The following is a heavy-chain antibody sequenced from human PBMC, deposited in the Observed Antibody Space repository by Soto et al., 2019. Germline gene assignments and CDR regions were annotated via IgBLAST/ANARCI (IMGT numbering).Heavy chain of an antibody. CDR1: GGSFSSGGYS. J-gene: IGHJ4*02. CDR3: ARGATGRDGSFILPPDY. Sequence: PSETLSLTCAVSGGSFSSGGYSWSWIRQPPGKGLEWIGYIYHSGSTYYNPSLKSRVTISVDRSKNQFSLKLSSVTAADTAVYYCARGATGRDGSFILPPDYWGQGTLVTVSS. V-gene: IGHV4-30-2*01. D-gene: IGHD1-1*01. CDR2: IYHSGST.